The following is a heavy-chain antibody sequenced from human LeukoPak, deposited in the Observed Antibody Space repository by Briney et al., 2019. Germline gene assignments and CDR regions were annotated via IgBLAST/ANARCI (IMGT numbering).Heavy chain of an antibody. CDR1: GFTFSDYY. CDR2: ISSSGSTI. D-gene: IGHD2-21*02. J-gene: IGHJ5*02. CDR3: ARDGRVVTAYNWFDP. V-gene: IGHV3-11*04. Sequence: GGSLRLSCAASGFTFSDYYMSWIRQAPGKGLEWVSYISSSGSTIYYADSVKGRFTISRDNAKNSLYLQMNSLRAEDTAVYYCARDGRVVTAYNWFDPWGQGTLVTVSS.